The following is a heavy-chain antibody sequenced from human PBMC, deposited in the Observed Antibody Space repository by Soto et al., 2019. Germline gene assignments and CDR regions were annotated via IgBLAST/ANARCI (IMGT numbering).Heavy chain of an antibody. CDR2: IYYSGST. V-gene: IGHV4-39*07. CDR1: GGSISSSSYY. CDR3: ARKDLVVVAATGWFDP. J-gene: IGHJ5*02. Sequence: PSETLSLTCTVSGGSISSSSYYWGWIRQPPGKGLEWIGSIYYSGSTYYNPSLKSRVTISVDTSKNQFSLKLSSVTAADTAVYYCARKDLVVVAATGWFDPWGQGTLVTVSS. D-gene: IGHD2-15*01.